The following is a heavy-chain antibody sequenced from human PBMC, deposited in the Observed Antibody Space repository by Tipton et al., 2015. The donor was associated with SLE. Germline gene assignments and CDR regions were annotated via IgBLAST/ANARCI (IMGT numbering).Heavy chain of an antibody. CDR1: GGSISSYY. D-gene: IGHD2-8*01. J-gene: IGHJ2*01. Sequence: TLSLTCTVSGGSISSYYWSWIRQPPGKGLEWIGYIYYSGSTNYNPSLKSRVTISVDTSKNQFSLKLSSVTAADTAVYYCARDGGLGYCTNGVCPSDLWGRGTLVTVSS. V-gene: IGHV4-59*01. CDR2: IYYSGST. CDR3: ARDGGLGYCTNGVCPSDL.